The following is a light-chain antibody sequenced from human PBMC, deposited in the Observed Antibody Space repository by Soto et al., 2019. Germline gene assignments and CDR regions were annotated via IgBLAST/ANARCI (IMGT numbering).Light chain of an antibody. CDR3: QQYNSYPWT. CDR2: KAS. CDR1: QSISSL. Sequence: DIQMTQSPSTLSASVGDRVTITCRASQSISSLLAWYQQKPGKAPKLLIYKASSLKSGVPSRFSGSGSGTEFTLTISSLHPDDFATYYCQQYNSYPWTFGQGTKVEIK. J-gene: IGKJ1*01. V-gene: IGKV1-5*03.